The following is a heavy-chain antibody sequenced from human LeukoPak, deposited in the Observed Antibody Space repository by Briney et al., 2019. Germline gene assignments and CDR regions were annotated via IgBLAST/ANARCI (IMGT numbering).Heavy chain of an antibody. V-gene: IGHV3-30*18. CDR1: GFTFSNYW. CDR2: ISYDGSNK. Sequence: PGGSLRLSSAASGFTFSNYWMAWVRQAPGKGLEWVAVISYDGSNKYYADSVKGRFTISRDNSKNTLYLQMNSLRAEDTAVYYYAKLVRDIVVVVADPGAYFDYWGQGTLVTVSS. D-gene: IGHD2-15*01. J-gene: IGHJ4*02. CDR3: AKLVRDIVVVVADPGAYFDY.